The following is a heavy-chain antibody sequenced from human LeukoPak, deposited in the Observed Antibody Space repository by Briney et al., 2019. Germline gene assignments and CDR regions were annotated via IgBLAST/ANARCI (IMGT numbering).Heavy chain of an antibody. CDR2: INHSGIT. CDR3: ARSGDYIKEGFDY. Sequence: SETLSLTCAVSGYSIRSGHYWGWIRQSPGKGLEWIGSINHSGITEYNPSLKSRVTRSVDTSKNQFSLQLRSVTAADRALYYCARSGDYIKEGFDYWGQGTQVTVSS. CDR1: GYSIRSGHY. J-gene: IGHJ4*02. D-gene: IGHD3-22*01. V-gene: IGHV4-38-2*01.